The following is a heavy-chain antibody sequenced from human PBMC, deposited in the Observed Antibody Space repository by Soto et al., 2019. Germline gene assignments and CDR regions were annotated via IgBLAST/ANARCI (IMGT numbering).Heavy chain of an antibody. J-gene: IGHJ6*02. V-gene: IGHV3-30-3*01. CDR1: GFTFSSYA. CDR2: ISYDGSNK. D-gene: IGHD3-3*02. Sequence: QVQLVESGGGVVQPGRSLRLSCAASGFTFSSYAMHWVRQAPGKGLEWVAVISYDGSNKYYADSVKGRFTISRDNSKNTLYLPMNSLRAEDTAVYYCARDLSNQTPYYYYGMDVWGQGTTVTVSS. CDR3: ARDLSNQTPYYYYGMDV.